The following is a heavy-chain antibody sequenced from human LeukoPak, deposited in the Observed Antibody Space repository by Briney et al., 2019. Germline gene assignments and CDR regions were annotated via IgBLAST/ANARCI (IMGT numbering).Heavy chain of an antibody. J-gene: IGHJ4*02. Sequence: GGSLRLSCAASGFTFSSYSMNWVRQAPGKGLEWVSAISGSGGSTSYADSVKGRFTISRDNSKNTLYLQMNSLRTEDTAVYYCARGGSYFDISGYYFYWGQGTLVTVSS. CDR3: ARGGSYFDISGYYFY. CDR1: GFTFSSYS. D-gene: IGHD3-22*01. V-gene: IGHV3-23*01. CDR2: ISGSGGST.